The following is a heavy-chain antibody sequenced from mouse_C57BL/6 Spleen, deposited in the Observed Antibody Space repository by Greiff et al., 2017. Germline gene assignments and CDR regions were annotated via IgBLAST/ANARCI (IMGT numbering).Heavy chain of an antibody. J-gene: IGHJ1*03. CDR2: IDPSDSYT. V-gene: IGHV1-59*01. D-gene: IGHD1-1*01. Sequence: VQLQQPGAELVRPGTSVKLSCKASGYTFTSYWMHWVKQRPGQGLEWIGVIDPSDSYTNYNQKFKGKATLTVDTSSSTAYMQRSSLTSEDSAVYYCASKDYGSSWYFDVWGTGTTVTVSS. CDR1: GYTFTSYW. CDR3: ASKDYGSSWYFDV.